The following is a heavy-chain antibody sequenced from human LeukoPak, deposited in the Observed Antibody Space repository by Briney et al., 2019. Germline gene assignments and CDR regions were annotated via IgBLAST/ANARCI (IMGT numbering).Heavy chain of an antibody. CDR3: VVTGAYCGGDCYIDY. CDR1: GFTVSSNY. D-gene: IGHD2-21*02. CDR2: IYSGGST. Sequence: GGSLRLSCAASGFTVSSNYMSWVRQAPGKGLEWVSVIYSGGSTYYADSVKGRFTISRDNCKNTLYLQMNSLRAEDTAVYYCVVTGAYCGGDCYIDYWGQGTLVTVSS. J-gene: IGHJ4*02. V-gene: IGHV3-66*01.